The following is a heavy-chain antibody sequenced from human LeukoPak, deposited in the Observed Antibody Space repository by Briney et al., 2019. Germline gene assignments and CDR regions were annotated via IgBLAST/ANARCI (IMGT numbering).Heavy chain of an antibody. J-gene: IGHJ4*02. D-gene: IGHD6-13*01. Sequence: GGSLRLSCAASGFTFSSYGMHWVRQAPGKGLEWVAFIRSDESTKDYADSVKGRFTISRDTSKNTLYLEMNSLRPEDTALYYCVRYISSWAQTLLDYWGQGTLVTVSS. V-gene: IGHV3-30*02. CDR3: VRYISSWAQTLLDY. CDR2: IRSDESTK. CDR1: GFTFSSYG.